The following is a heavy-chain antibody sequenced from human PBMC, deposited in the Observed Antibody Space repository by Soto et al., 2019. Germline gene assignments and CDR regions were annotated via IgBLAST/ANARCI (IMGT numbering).Heavy chain of an antibody. V-gene: IGHV4-28*01. D-gene: IGHD1-26*01. J-gene: IGHJ4*02. CDR3: ARREIKGPIYY. CDR2: IYYSGTT. Sequence: SETLSLTCAVSGYSISSSNWWGWIRQSPGKGLEWIGYIYYSGTTYYNPSLKSRVTMSVDTSKNQFSLKLTSVTAVDTAVYYCARREIKGPIYYWGQGTLVTVSS. CDR1: GYSISSSNW.